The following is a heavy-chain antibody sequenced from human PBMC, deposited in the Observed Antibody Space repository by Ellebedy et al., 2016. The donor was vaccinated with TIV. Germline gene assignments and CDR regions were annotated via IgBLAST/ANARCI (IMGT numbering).Heavy chain of an antibody. V-gene: IGHV4-30-4*01. Sequence: MPSETLSLTCTVSGGSISGGYYYWGWIRQPPGKGLEWIGYIYSSGDTYYNPSLKSRVSISVDTSKNQFSLKLYSVTAADTAVYYCARDVVPDSSGSYYYGMDVWGQGTTVIVSS. J-gene: IGHJ6*02. CDR1: GGSISGGYYY. D-gene: IGHD3-22*01. CDR3: ARDVVPDSSGSYYYGMDV. CDR2: IYSSGDT.